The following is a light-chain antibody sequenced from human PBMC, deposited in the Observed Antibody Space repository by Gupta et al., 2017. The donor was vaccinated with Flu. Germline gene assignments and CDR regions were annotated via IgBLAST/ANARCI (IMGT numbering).Light chain of an antibody. Sequence: TVVTQEPSLTVSPRGTVTLTCGSRTGAVTSGHYPYWLQQKPGQAPRTLIYDTDKKWSWTPARFSGYLLGDKAVMTLSGAQPEDEADYYCFLSYSGTWVFGGGTRLTVL. J-gene: IGLJ3*02. CDR2: DTD. V-gene: IGLV7-46*01. CDR1: TGAVTSGHY. CDR3: FLSYSGTWV.